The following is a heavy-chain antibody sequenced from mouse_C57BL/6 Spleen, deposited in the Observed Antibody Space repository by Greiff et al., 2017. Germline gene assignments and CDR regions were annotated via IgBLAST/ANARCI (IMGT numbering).Heavy chain of an antibody. D-gene: IGHD2-4*01. Sequence: VQGVESGPGLVQPSQSLSITCTVSGFSLTSYGVHWVRQSPGKGLEWLGVIWSGGSTDYNAAFISRLSISKDNSKSQVFFKMNSLQADDTAIYYCARKGGYDYDAYAMDYWGQGTSVTVSS. V-gene: IGHV2-2*01. CDR2: IWSGGST. CDR3: ARKGGYDYDAYAMDY. CDR1: GFSLTSYG. J-gene: IGHJ4*01.